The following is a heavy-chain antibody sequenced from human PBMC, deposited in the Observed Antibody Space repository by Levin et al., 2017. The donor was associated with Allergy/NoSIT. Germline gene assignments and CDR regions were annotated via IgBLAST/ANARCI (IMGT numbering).Heavy chain of an antibody. D-gene: IGHD6-13*01. CDR3: ARGPDSKKLGY. CDR2: MYSSGST. CDR1: SGSFSSYF. J-gene: IGHJ4*02. Sequence: KASETLSLTCSVSSGSFSSYFWSWIRQSPGKGLEWIGYMYSSGSTSYNPSLKSRATISVYTSKNQCSLTPSSVTAADTAVYYCARGPDSKKLGYWGQGTLVTVAS. V-gene: IGHV4-59*01.